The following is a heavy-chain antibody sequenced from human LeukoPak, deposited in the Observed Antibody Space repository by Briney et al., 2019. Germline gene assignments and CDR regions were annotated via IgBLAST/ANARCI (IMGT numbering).Heavy chain of an antibody. D-gene: IGHD3-10*01. CDR3: ASHYFDDAFDV. CDR1: GGSISSYY. Sequence: SETLSLTCTVSGGSISSYYWSWIRQPPGKGLEWIVYIYYSESTNYNPSLKSRVTISVDTSKNQFSLKLSSVTAADTAVYYCASHYFDDAFDVWGQGTMVTVSS. J-gene: IGHJ3*01. CDR2: IYYSEST. V-gene: IGHV4-59*08.